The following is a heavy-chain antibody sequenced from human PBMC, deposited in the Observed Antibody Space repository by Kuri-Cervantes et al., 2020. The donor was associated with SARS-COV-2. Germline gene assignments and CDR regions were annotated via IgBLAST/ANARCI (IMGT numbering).Heavy chain of an antibody. D-gene: IGHD3-22*01. CDR2: IYYSGST. CDR1: GYSISSGYY. Sequence: SETLSLTCTVSGYSISSGYYWSWIRQPPGKGLEWIGSIYYSGSTYYNPSLKSRVTISVDTSKNQFSLKLSSVTAADTAVYYCAREADYYDSSGYQVDWFDPWGQGTLVTVSS. V-gene: IGHV4-38-2*02. J-gene: IGHJ5*02. CDR3: AREADYYDSSGYQVDWFDP.